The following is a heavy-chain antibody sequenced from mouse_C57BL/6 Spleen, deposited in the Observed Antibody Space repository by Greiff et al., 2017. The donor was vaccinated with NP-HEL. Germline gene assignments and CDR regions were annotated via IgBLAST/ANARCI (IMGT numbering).Heavy chain of an antibody. CDR2: FYPGSGSI. J-gene: IGHJ4*01. D-gene: IGHD1-1*01. V-gene: IGHV1-62-2*01. Sequence: VNLVESGAELVKPGASVKLSCKASGYTFTEYTIHWVKQRSGQGLEWIGWFYPGSGSIKYNEKFKDKATLTADKSSSTVYMELSRLTSEDSAVYFCARHEDYYGSSYVENYYAMDYWGQGTSVTVSS. CDR1: GYTFTEYT. CDR3: ARHEDYYGSSYVENYYAMDY.